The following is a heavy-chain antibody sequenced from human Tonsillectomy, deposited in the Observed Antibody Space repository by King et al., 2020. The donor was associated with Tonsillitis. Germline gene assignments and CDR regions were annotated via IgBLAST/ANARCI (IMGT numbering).Heavy chain of an antibody. J-gene: IGHJ4*02. V-gene: IGHV3-23*04. D-gene: IGHD3-22*01. CDR3: AKDSSGATHLCYFDY. Sequence: DVQLVESGGGLVQPGGSLRLSCAASGFTFSSYAMSWVRQAPGKGLEWVSVISGSAGGTNYADSVRGRFTISRDNSKNTLYLQMNSLRAEDTAVYYCAKDSSGATHLCYFDYWGQGTLVTVSS. CDR1: GFTFSSYA. CDR2: ISGSAGGT.